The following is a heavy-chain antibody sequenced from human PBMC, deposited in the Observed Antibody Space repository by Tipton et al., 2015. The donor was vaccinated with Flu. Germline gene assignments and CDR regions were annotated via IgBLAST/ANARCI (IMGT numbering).Heavy chain of an antibody. Sequence: QLVQSGAEVKKPGASVKVSCKASGYTFTSYDINWVRQATGQGLEWMGWMNPNSGNTGYAQKFQGRVTMTRNTSISTAYMELSSPGCEDPAVYCCARGGGGIVGEGGYGMDVWGPGAPVTVS. D-gene: IGHD2-15*01. V-gene: IGHV1-8*01. CDR1: GYTFTSYD. CDR2: MNPNSGNT. J-gene: IGHJ6*02. CDR3: ARGGGGIVGEGGYGMDV.